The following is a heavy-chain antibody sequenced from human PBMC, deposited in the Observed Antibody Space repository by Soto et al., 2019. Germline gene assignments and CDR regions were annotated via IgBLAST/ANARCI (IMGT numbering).Heavy chain of an antibody. CDR3: SLYPFSSSWYEDGRMDV. D-gene: IGHD6-13*01. CDR2: IYPGDSDT. V-gene: IGHV5-51*01. CDR1: GYSFTSYW. J-gene: IGHJ6*02. Sequence: GESLKISCKGSGYSFTSYWIGWVRQMPGKGLEWMGSIYPGDSDTRYSPSFQGQATISAHKSIRTAYLQGSSLKGSDTDIYYCSLYPFSSSWYEDGRMDVWGQGTMVTVSS.